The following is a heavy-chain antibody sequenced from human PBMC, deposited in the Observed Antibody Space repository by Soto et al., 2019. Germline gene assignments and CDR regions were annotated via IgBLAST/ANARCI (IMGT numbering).Heavy chain of an antibody. CDR3: TIDHLNY. CDR1: EFTFSSES. J-gene: IGHJ4*02. CDR2: ISSSSSTI. V-gene: IGHV3-48*02. Sequence: GGSLRLSCAASEFTFSSESMNWVRRAPGKGLEWVSYISSSSSTIYYADSVKGRFTISRDNAKNSLYLQMNSLRDEDTAVYYCTIDHLNYWGQGTLVTVSS.